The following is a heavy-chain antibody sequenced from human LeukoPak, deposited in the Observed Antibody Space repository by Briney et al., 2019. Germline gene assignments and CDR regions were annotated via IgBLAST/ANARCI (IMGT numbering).Heavy chain of an antibody. D-gene: IGHD1-26*01. V-gene: IGHV4-59*01. CDR1: GGSISGCY. CDR2: IHYSGST. CDR3: SRESGAFCPFGY. J-gene: IGHJ4*02. Sequence: SETLSLSCSVSGGSISGCYWSWIRQPPGKGLEWIGYIHYSGSTKYSPSLNSRVSMAVDTSKSQLSLKLSSVTAADTAVYYCSRESGAFCPFGYWGQGTLVIVPS.